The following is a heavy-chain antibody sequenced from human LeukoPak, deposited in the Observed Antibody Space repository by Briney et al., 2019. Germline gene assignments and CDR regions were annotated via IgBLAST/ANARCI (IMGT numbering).Heavy chain of an antibody. V-gene: IGHV1-18*01. D-gene: IGHD3-3*01. Sequence: ASVKVSCKASGYTFTSYGISWVRQAPGQGLEWIGWISAYNGNTNYAQKLQGRVTMTTDTSTSTAYMELRSLRSDDTTVYYCARGSGRDFWSGYYTDYYMDVWGKGTTVTVSS. CDR3: ARGSGRDFWSGYYTDYYMDV. CDR2: ISAYNGNT. J-gene: IGHJ6*03. CDR1: GYTFTSYG.